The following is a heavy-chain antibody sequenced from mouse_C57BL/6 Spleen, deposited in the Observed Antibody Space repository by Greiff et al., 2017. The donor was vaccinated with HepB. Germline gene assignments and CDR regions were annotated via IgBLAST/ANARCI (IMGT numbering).Heavy chain of an antibody. Sequence: EVKLMESGTVLARPGASVKMSCKTSGYTFTSYWMHWVKQRPGQGLEWIGAIYPGNSDTSYNQKFKGKAKLTAVTSASTAYMELSSLTNEDSAVYYCTRSTVVAPLDYWGQGTTLTVSS. J-gene: IGHJ2*01. D-gene: IGHD1-1*01. CDR1: GYTFTSYW. CDR3: TRSTVVAPLDY. V-gene: IGHV1-5*01. CDR2: IYPGNSDT.